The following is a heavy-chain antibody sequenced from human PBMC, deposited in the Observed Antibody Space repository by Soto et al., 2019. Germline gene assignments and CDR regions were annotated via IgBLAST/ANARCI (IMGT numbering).Heavy chain of an antibody. CDR3: AGDLGWRTAAENRDFDY. D-gene: IGHD6-13*01. CDR1: GFTFSSYA. J-gene: IGHJ4*02. V-gene: IGHV3-23*01. CDR2: ISGSGGST. Sequence: GGSLRLSCAASGFTFSSYAMSWVRQAPGKGLEWVSAISGSGGSTYYADSVKGRFTISRDNSKNTLYLQMNSLRAEDTAVYYCAGDLGWRTAAENRDFDYWGQGNLVTVSS.